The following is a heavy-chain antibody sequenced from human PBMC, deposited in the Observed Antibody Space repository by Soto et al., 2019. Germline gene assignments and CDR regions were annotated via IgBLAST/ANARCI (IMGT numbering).Heavy chain of an antibody. CDR3: VRQGFGTLHGLVDV. CDR1: SVSISNYT. D-gene: IGHD3-16*01. Sequence: QVQLQESGPGLVKPSETLSLTCSVSSVSISNYTWSWIRQTPGKGLEWIGYIDNSGGTSYNPSLRSRVTMSVGPSPKQSSLSLASVTAADTAVYYCVRQGFGTLHGLVDVWGQGTTVTVSS. J-gene: IGHJ6*02. CDR2: IDNSGGT. V-gene: IGHV4-59*08.